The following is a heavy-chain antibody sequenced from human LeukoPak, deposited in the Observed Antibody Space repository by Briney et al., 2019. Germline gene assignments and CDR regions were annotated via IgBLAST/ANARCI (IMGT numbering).Heavy chain of an antibody. Sequence: PGGSLRLSCAASGFTFDDYAMFWGRQAPGKGLEWVSGISWNSQNIGYAASVQGRFTISRDNAKNSLYLQMNSLRAEDTAFYYCAKGNRDSSGFYYYYGMDVWGQGTTVTVSS. D-gene: IGHD3-22*01. CDR1: GFTFDDYA. V-gene: IGHV3-9*01. CDR3: AKGNRDSSGFYYYYGMDV. J-gene: IGHJ6*02. CDR2: ISWNSQNI.